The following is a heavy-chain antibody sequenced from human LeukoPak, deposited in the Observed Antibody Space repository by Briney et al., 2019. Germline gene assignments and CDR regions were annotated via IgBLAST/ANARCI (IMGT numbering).Heavy chain of an antibody. CDR2: IYSGGST. CDR1: GFSVSTFA. Sequence: PGGSLRLSCAASGFSVSTFALHWVRQAPGKGLEWVSVIYSGGSTYYADSVKGRFTISRDNSKNTLYLQMNSLRAEDTAVYYCAREGGEDYYFDYWGQGTLVTVSS. J-gene: IGHJ4*02. D-gene: IGHD2-21*01. CDR3: AREGGEDYYFDY. V-gene: IGHV3-66*01.